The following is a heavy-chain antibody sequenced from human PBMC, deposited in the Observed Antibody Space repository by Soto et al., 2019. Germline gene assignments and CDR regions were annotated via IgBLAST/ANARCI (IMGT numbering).Heavy chain of an antibody. D-gene: IGHD6-19*01. J-gene: IGHJ5*02. Sequence: EVQLVESGGGLVQPGGSLRLSCGASGVAFSSFWMQWVPQTPGERPEWVARISSNGKNTTYADPVKGRFTVSRDNAESTLHLQMTSLRDGDTAVYYCVKASTVTGVGGYRWGQGTLVTVSS. CDR2: ISSNGKNT. CDR3: VKASTVTGVGGYR. CDR1: GVAFSSFW. V-gene: IGHV3-74*03.